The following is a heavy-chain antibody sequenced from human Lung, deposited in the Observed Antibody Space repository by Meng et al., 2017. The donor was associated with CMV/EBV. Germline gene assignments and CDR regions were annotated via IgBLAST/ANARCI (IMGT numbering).Heavy chain of an antibody. CDR2: VYYSGST. D-gene: IGHD6-13*01. J-gene: IGHJ3*02. Sequence: SXTXSLXCTVSGGSVSSGSFYWSWIRQPPGEGLEWIGFVYYSGSTNYNPALKSRVTMSIDTSKNQFSLKLSSVTAADTAMYYCARVPQNIAAAGISAFDIWGQGXMVTVSS. CDR1: GGSVSSGSFY. V-gene: IGHV4-61*01. CDR3: ARVPQNIAAAGISAFDI.